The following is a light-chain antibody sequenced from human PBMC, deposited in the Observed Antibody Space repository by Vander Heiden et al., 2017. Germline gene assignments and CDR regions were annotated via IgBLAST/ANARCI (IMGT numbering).Light chain of an antibody. CDR3: VQGPHGPPT. J-gene: IGKJ1*01. V-gene: IGKV2-30*01. CDR1: QSLVYRDGNTY. CDR2: KVA. Sequence: EVVMTQTPLSLPVTLGQPASISCRSRQSLVYRDGNTYVNWFQQRQRQSASSLLFKVANRDSEGPAESRGRGAGTNVAMQISRVEAEEVGVSYCVQGPHGPPTFGQGTKVDI.